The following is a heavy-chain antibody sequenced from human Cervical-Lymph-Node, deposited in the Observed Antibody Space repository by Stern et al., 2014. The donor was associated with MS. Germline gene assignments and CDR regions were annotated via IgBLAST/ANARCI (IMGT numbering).Heavy chain of an antibody. CDR3: ARQGHAGISKAYYFYGMDV. CDR1: GDTFTNHW. V-gene: IGHV5-51*01. CDR2: IYPCDSDI. Sequence: EVQLVQSGAEVKKPGESLKISCKGSGDTFTNHWIAWVRQMPGKGLEWMGIIYPCDSDIRYSPSFQGQVPISADNSISTAYLQWSSLQASDTAIYFCARQGHAGISKAYYFYGMDVWGQGTTVTVSS. J-gene: IGHJ6*02. D-gene: IGHD1-14*01.